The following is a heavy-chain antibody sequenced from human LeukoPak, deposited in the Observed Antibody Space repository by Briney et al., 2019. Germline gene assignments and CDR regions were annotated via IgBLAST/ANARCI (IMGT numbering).Heavy chain of an antibody. CDR1: GFTFSSYG. Sequence: GRSLRLSCAASGFTFSSYGMHWVRQAPGKGLEWVSYISSSSSTIYYADSVKGRFTISRDNAKNSLYLQMNSLRAEDTAVYYCARDHSYGYSYYYMDVWGKETTVTVSS. V-gene: IGHV3-48*01. D-gene: IGHD5-18*01. CDR3: ARDHSYGYSYYYMDV. CDR2: ISSSSSTI. J-gene: IGHJ6*03.